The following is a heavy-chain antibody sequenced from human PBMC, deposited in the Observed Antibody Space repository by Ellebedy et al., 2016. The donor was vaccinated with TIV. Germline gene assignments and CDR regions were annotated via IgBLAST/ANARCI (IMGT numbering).Heavy chain of an antibody. Sequence: PGGSLRLSCAASGFTFSSYGMHWVRQAPGKGLEWVGRTRNKANSYTTEYAASVKGRFTISRDDSKTSLYLQMNSLKIEDTAVYYCTREVGGTYYFDYWGQGTLVTVSS. CDR2: TRNKANSYTT. D-gene: IGHD1-26*01. J-gene: IGHJ4*02. CDR1: GFTFSSYG. V-gene: IGHV3-72*01. CDR3: TREVGGTYYFDY.